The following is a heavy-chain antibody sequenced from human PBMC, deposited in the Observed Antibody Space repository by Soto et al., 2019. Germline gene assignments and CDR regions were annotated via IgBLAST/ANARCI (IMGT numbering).Heavy chain of an antibody. D-gene: IGHD5-12*01. CDR1: GDSVSSNSAA. CDR2: TYYRSKWYN. J-gene: IGHJ6*02. CDR3: AREGGAVAKILDYYYYGMDV. V-gene: IGHV6-1*01. Sequence: SQTLSLTCAISGDSVSSNSAAWNWIRQSPSRGLEWLGRTYYRSKWYNDYAVSVKSRITINPDTSKNQFSLQLNSVTPEDTAVYYCAREGGAVAKILDYYYYGMDVWGQGTMVTVSS.